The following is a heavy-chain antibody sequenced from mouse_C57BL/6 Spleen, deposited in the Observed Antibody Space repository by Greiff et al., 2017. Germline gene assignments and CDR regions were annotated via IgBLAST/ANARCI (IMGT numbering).Heavy chain of an antibody. V-gene: IGHV1-15*01. CDR1: GYTFTDYE. CDR2: IDPETGGT. Sequence: VKLQESGAELVRPGASVTLSCKASGYTFTDYEMHWVKQTPVHGLEWIGAIDPETGGTAYNQKFKGKAILTADKSSSTAYMELRSLTSEDSAVYYCTRPYYDYAWFAYWGQGTLVTVSA. CDR3: TRPYYDYAWFAY. D-gene: IGHD2-4*01. J-gene: IGHJ3*01.